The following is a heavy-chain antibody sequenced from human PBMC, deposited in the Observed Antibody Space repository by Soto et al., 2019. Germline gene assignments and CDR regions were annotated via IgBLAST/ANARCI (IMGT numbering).Heavy chain of an antibody. CDR1: GFTFSSYA. D-gene: IGHD3-9*01. CDR2: ISGSGGST. Sequence: GGSLRLSCAASGFTFSSYAMSWVRQAPGKGLEWVSAISGSGGSTYYADSVKGRFTISRDNSKNTLYLQMNSLRAEDTAVYYCAKDRAYYDILTGYYSIYYYYGMDVWGQGTTVTVSS. J-gene: IGHJ6*02. V-gene: IGHV3-23*01. CDR3: AKDRAYYDILTGYYSIYYYYGMDV.